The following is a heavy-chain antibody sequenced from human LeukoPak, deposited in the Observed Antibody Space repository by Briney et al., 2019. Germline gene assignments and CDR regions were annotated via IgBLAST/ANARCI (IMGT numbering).Heavy chain of an antibody. D-gene: IGHD3-10*01. Sequence: PSGTLSLTCAVSGGSISSSNWWSWVRQPPGKGLEWIGEIYHSGSTNYNPSLKSRVTISVDKSKNQFSLKLSSVTAADTAVYYCARGGLWFGDSRGLDVWGQGTTVTVSS. CDR2: IYHSGST. CDR3: ARGGLWFGDSRGLDV. V-gene: IGHV4-4*02. J-gene: IGHJ6*02. CDR1: GGSISSSNW.